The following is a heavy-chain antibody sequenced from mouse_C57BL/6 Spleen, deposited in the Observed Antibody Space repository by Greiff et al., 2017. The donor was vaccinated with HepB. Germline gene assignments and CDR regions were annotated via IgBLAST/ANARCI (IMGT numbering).Heavy chain of an antibody. Sequence: DVKLVESGGGLVKPGGSLKLSCAASGFTFSDYGMHWVRQAPEKGLEWVAYISSGSSTIYYADTVKGRFTISRDNAKNTLFLQMTSLRSEDTAMYYCANYDYDEGFAYWGQGTLVTVSA. J-gene: IGHJ3*01. V-gene: IGHV5-17*01. D-gene: IGHD2-4*01. CDR3: ANYDYDEGFAY. CDR1: GFTFSDYG. CDR2: ISSGSSTI.